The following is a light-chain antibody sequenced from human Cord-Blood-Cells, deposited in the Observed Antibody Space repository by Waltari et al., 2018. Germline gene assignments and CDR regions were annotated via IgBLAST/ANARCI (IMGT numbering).Light chain of an antibody. CDR3: SSYTSSSTLV. Sequence: QSALTQPDSVPGSPGQSITISCTGTSSDVGGSNYVSWYHQHPGQAPKLMIYYGSNRPSGVSNRFSGSKSGNTASLTISGLQAEDEADYYCSSYTSSSTLVFGGGTKLTVL. CDR1: SSDVGGSNY. CDR2: YGS. J-gene: IGLJ3*02. V-gene: IGLV2-14*01.